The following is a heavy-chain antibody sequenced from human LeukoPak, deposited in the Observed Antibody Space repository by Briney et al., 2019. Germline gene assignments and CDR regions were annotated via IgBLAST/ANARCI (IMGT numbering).Heavy chain of an antibody. J-gene: IGHJ4*02. CDR3: ASRYYYDSSGYNEDYFDY. D-gene: IGHD3-22*01. CDR1: GGTFSSYA. CDR2: IIPILGIA. Sequence: SVKVSCKASGGTFSSYAISWVRQAPGQGLEWMGRIIPILGIANYAQKFQGRVTITADKSTSTAYMELSSLRSEDTAVYYCASRYYYDSSGYNEDYFDYWGQGTLVTVSS. V-gene: IGHV1-69*04.